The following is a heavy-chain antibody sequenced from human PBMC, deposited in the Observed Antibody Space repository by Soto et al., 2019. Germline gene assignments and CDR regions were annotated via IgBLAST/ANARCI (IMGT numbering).Heavy chain of an antibody. CDR3: ATGQGKHQEKYYYYGIDV. V-gene: IGHV3-23*01. J-gene: IGHJ6*02. CDR1: GFTFSTYA. Sequence: GGSLRLSCAASGFTFSTYAMTWVRQAPGKGLEWVSGISDSGTTTYYADSVQGRFTISRDNSKNTLDLQMNSLRDEDTAIYYSATGQGKHQEKYYYYGIDVWGQGTKVTVSS. CDR2: ISDSGTTT.